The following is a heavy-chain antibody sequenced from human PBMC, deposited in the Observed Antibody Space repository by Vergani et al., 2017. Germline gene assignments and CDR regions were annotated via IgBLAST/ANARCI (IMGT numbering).Heavy chain of an antibody. CDR2: IYHSGST. D-gene: IGHD3-3*01. Sequence: QVQLQESGPGLVTPSGTLSLTCAVSVGSISSSNWWSWVRQPPGKGLEWIGEIYHSGSTSYNPSLKSRVTISVDKSKNQFSLKLSSVTAADTAVYYCARVRVYDFWSGYPSRFDYWGQGTLVTVSA. J-gene: IGHJ4*02. CDR1: VGSISSSNW. CDR3: ARVRVYDFWSGYPSRFDY. V-gene: IGHV4-4*02.